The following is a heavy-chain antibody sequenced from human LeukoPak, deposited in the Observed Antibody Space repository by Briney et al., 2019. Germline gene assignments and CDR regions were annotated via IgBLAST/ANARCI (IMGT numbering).Heavy chain of an antibody. J-gene: IGHJ4*02. CDR3: AKADYGDYVDY. Sequence: PGRSLTLSCAASGFTFNIYTMHWVRQAPGKGLEWVSFVSVDGRNKYYAESVKGRFTISRDNSKNTLYLQMNSLRDGDTAVYYCAKADYGDYVDYWGQGTLVTVSS. CDR2: VSVDGRNK. V-gene: IGHV3-30*04. CDR1: GFTFNIYT. D-gene: IGHD4-17*01.